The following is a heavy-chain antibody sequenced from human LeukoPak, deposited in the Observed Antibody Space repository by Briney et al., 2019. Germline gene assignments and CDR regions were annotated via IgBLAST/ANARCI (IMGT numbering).Heavy chain of an antibody. V-gene: IGHV1-18*03. CDR3: ARLIGYCSSISCYKSLLGPPLIDY. CDR1: GYSFTDYA. Sequence: VASVKVSCKTSGYSFTDYAITWVRPVRGQGLQWVGWISASNGNTDYAQSFRGRATMTTDTSTSTAYLELSRLRSDDMAVYYCARLIGYCSSISCYKSLLGPPLIDYWGQGTLVTVSS. J-gene: IGHJ4*02. D-gene: IGHD2-2*02. CDR2: ISASNGNT.